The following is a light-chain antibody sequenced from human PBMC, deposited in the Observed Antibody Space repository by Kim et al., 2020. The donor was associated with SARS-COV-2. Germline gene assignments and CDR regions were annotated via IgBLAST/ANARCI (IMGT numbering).Light chain of an antibody. Sequence: SSELPQDPAVSVALGQTVRITCQGDSLRSYYASWYQQKPGQAPVLVIYGKNNRPSGIPDRFSGSSSGNTASLTITGAQAEDEADYYCNSRDSSGNHLNVF. V-gene: IGLV3-19*01. J-gene: IGLJ1*01. CDR3: NSRDSSGNHLNV. CDR2: GKN. CDR1: SLRSYY.